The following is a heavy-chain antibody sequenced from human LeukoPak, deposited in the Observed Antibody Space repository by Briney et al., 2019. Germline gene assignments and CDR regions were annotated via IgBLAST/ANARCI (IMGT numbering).Heavy chain of an antibody. J-gene: IGHJ4*02. CDR1: GFTFSSYA. V-gene: IGHV3-30*04. Sequence: GGSLRLSCAASGFTFSSYAMHWVRQAPGKGLEWVAVVSYDGSNKYYAHSVKGRFTISRDKSKNTLHLQMNSLRAEDTAIYYCARDTSFAVGATLDFWGQGTLVTVSS. D-gene: IGHD1-26*01. CDR2: VSYDGSNK. CDR3: ARDTSFAVGATLDF.